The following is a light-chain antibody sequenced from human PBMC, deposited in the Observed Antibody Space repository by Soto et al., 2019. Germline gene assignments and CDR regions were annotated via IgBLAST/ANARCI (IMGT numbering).Light chain of an antibody. Sequence: QSVLTQPPSASGTPGQRVTISCSGSSSNIGSNYVYWYQQLPGTAPKLLIYSNNQRPSGFPARFSGSKSGTSASLDISGLRSEDEADYYCAAWDDSLSGPHYVFGTGTKLTVL. CDR3: AAWDDSLSGPHYV. J-gene: IGLJ1*01. V-gene: IGLV1-47*02. CDR1: SSNIGSNY. CDR2: SNN.